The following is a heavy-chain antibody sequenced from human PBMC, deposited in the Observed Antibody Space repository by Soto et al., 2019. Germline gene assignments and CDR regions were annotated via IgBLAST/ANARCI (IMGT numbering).Heavy chain of an antibody. CDR2: IYWDEDK. CDR1: GFSLSTREVA. V-gene: IGHV2-5*02. CDR3: AHRPRGFAYYFDY. J-gene: IGHJ4*02. D-gene: IGHD5-12*01. Sequence: QITLKESRPTLVKPTQTLTLTCTFSGFSLSTREVAVGWFRQPPGKALEWLALIYWDEDKWYSPSLKSRLTITDDTSKNQVVLTMTNMAPVDTATYYCAHRPRGFAYYFDYWGQGTLVTVSS.